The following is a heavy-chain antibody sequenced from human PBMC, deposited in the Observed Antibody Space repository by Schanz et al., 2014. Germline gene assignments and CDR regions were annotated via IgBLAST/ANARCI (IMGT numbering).Heavy chain of an antibody. D-gene: IGHD3-3*01. CDR3: VTEKRMESGTWAKAFDI. J-gene: IGHJ3*02. V-gene: IGHV1-69*04. CDR1: GYSFTTYG. Sequence: QVQLVQSAPEVKKPGASVKVSCKASGYSFTTYGLNWVRQAPGQGLEWMGRIIPILDKTNYAQKFQGRVTMTADKSTSTVYMEVSGLRSDDTAMYYCVTEKRMESGTWAKAFDIWGQGTWVTVSS. CDR2: IIPILDKT.